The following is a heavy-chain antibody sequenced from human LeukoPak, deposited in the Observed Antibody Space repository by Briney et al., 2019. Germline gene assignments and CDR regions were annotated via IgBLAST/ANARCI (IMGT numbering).Heavy chain of an antibody. J-gene: IGHJ3*02. Sequence: GGSLTLSCAASGFTFRNFAMNWVRQAPGKRLEWVSHIGGTGGTDYKDSVKGRFTVSRDNSKNTLSLQMDSLRPEDTAIYYCTKDAWSGNGICDPFDIWGQGTMVAVSS. D-gene: IGHD2-8*01. V-gene: IGHV3-23*01. CDR1: GFTFRNFA. CDR3: TKDAWSGNGICDPFDI. CDR2: IGGTGGT.